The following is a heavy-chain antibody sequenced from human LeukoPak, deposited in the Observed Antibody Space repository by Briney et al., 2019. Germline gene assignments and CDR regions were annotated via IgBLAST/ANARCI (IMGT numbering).Heavy chain of an antibody. CDR3: VTPLPYSAQ. CDR1: GFTFSNAH. Sequence: PGGSLRLSCAASGFTFSNAHMNWVRQAPGEGLEWVGRIKPKTDGETTEYAAPVKGRFSISRDDSKNMLYLQMNSLKTEDTAVYYCVTPLPYSAQGGQGTLVTVSS. D-gene: IGHD2-21*01. V-gene: IGHV3-15*07. CDR2: IKPKTDGETT. J-gene: IGHJ4*02.